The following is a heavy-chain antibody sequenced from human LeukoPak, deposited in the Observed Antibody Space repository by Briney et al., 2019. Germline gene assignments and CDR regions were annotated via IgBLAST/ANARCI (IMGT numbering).Heavy chain of an antibody. Sequence: PGGSLRLSCAASGFTFSNAWMSWVRQAPGKGLEWVGRIKSKTDSGTTDYAAPVKGRFTISRDDSKNTLYLQMNSLKTEDTAVYYCTTESPPSMTTVTMYYFDYWGQGTLVTVSS. J-gene: IGHJ4*02. CDR3: TTESPPSMTTVTMYYFDY. CDR2: IKSKTDSGTT. CDR1: GFTFSNAW. V-gene: IGHV3-15*01. D-gene: IGHD4-17*01.